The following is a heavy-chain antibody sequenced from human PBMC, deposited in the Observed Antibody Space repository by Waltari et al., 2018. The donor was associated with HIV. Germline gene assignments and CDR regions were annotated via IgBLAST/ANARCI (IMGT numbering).Heavy chain of an antibody. CDR3: ARDWVGSSGWTPEGRNYYYYGMDV. CDR1: GGTFSSYA. Sequence: QVQLVQSGAEVKKPGSSVKVSCKASGGTFSSYAISWVRQAPGQGLEWMGRIIPILGIANYAQKFQGRVTITADKSTSTAYMELSSLRSEDTAVYYCARDWVGSSGWTPEGRNYYYYGMDVWGQGTTVTVSS. D-gene: IGHD6-19*01. V-gene: IGHV1-69*04. J-gene: IGHJ6*02. CDR2: IIPILGIA.